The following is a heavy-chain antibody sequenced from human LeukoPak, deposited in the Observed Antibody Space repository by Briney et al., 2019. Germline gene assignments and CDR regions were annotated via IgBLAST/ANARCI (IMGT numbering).Heavy chain of an antibody. CDR2: IRYDGNNK. J-gene: IGHJ4*02. D-gene: IGHD6-19*01. CDR1: GFSFSNYD. CDR3: TTITVASHFDY. V-gene: IGHV3-30*02. Sequence: GSLRLSCAASGFSFSNYDMYWVRQAPGKGLEWVAFIRYDGNNKYYADSVKGRFTISRDNSESTLYLQLNSLRAEDTAVYYCTTITVASHFDYWGPGTLVTVSS.